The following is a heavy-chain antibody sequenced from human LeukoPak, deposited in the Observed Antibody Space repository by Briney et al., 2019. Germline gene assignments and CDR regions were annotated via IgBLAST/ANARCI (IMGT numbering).Heavy chain of an antibody. CDR1: GYTFTGYY. J-gene: IGHJ3*02. CDR3: ARDIITMSHSRRGTAFWAFDI. D-gene: IGHD3-10*02. Sequence: GASVKVSCKASGYTFTGYYMHWVRQAPGQGLEWMGGIIPIFGTANYAQKFQGRVTITADESTSTAYMELSSLRSEDTAVYYCARDIITMSHSRRGTAFWAFDIWGQGTMVTVSS. CDR2: IIPIFGTA. V-gene: IGHV1-69*13.